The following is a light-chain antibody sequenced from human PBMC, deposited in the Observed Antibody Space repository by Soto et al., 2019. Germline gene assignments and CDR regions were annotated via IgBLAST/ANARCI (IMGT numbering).Light chain of an antibody. CDR1: SSDVGVYKF. CDR2: EVT. CDR3: SSYAGSSPLYV. V-gene: IGLV2-14*01. J-gene: IGLJ1*01. Sequence: QSALTQPASVSGSPGQSITISCTGTSSDVGVYKFVSWSQQHPGKDPKLLFYEVTNRPSGVSNRFSASKSGNTASLTISGLQAEDEADYYCSSYAGSSPLYVFGTGTKVTVL.